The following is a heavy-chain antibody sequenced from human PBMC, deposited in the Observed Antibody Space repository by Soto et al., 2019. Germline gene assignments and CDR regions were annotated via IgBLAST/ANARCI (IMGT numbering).Heavy chain of an antibody. D-gene: IGHD2-15*01. CDR3: ARGIATGQFDP. Sequence: ASVKVSCKASGYTFTRYTMNWVRQAPGQRLEWMGWINPDNGNTKSSQKFQDRVIITRDTSAGTAYMDLSSLRSEDTAVYYCARGIATGQFDPWGQGTLVTVSS. V-gene: IGHV1-3*01. CDR1: GYTFTRYT. J-gene: IGHJ5*02. CDR2: INPDNGNT.